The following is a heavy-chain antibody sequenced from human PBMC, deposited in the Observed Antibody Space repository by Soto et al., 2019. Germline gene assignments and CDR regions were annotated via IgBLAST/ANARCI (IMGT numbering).Heavy chain of an antibody. J-gene: IGHJ6*02. CDR1: GGSMNYYY. CDR2: IYHSGTA. Sequence: PSETLSLTCTVSGGSMNYYYWSWIRQPPGKGQEWIGYIYHSGTAEYNPSLKSRVTLSVDTSKSQFSLMMSSVTTADTAVYYCARDRAIISAPTKEYVFEIWGQGTTVT. CDR3: ARDRAIISAPTKEYVFEI. D-gene: IGHD5-12*01. V-gene: IGHV4-59*01.